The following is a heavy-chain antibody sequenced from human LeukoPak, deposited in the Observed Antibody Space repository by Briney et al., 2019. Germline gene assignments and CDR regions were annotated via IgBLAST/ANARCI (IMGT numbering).Heavy chain of an antibody. J-gene: IGHJ4*02. V-gene: IGHV3-53*01. Sequence: GGSLTLSCAASGFTVSSNYKSWVRQAPGKGLEWVSVIFSGGSTYYADSVKGRFTISRNNSKNTLYLQMNSLRAEDTAVYYCARDESVAGTFYYWGQGTLVTVPS. CDR2: IFSGGST. CDR3: ARDESVAGTFYY. D-gene: IGHD6-19*01. CDR1: GFTVSSNY.